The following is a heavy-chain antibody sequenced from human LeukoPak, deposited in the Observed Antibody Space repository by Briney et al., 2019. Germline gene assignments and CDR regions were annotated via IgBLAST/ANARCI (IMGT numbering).Heavy chain of an antibody. J-gene: IGHJ4*02. CDR2: IKLDGTEK. CDR3: ARDLGLSGYDLLDY. V-gene: IGHV3-7*01. D-gene: IGHD5-12*01. Sequence: GGSLRLSCAASGLTFSSYWMTWVRQAPGKGLEWVANIKLDGTEKYYVDSVKGRFTIPRDNAKNSLDLQMNSLRVEDTAVYYCARDLGLSGYDLLDYWGQGTMVTVSS. CDR1: GLTFSSYW.